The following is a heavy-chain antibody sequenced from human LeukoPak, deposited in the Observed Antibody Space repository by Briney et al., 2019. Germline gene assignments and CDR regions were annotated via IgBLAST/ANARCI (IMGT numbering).Heavy chain of an antibody. CDR3: ARIWKGILRYFDWLNNWFDP. CDR2: SYYSGST. D-gene: IGHD3-9*01. J-gene: IGHJ5*02. CDR1: GGSISSSSYY. Sequence: SETLSLTCTVSGGSISSSSYYWGWIRQPPGKGLEWIGSSYYSGSTYYNPSLKSRVTISVDTSKNQFSLKLSSVTAADTAAYYCARIWKGILRYFDWLNNWFDPWGQGTLVTVSS. V-gene: IGHV4-39*01.